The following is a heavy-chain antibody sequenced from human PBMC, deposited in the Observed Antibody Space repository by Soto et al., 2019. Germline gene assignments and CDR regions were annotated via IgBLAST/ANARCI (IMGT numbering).Heavy chain of an antibody. Sequence: VQLVESGGGLVQPGGSLRLSCAASGFTFSSYWMSWVRQAPGKGLEWVANIKQDGSEKYYVDSVKGRFTISRDNAKNSLYLQMNSLRAEDTAVYYCARDSSSSPYYYYYGMDVWGQGTTVTVSS. J-gene: IGHJ6*02. CDR1: GFTFSSYW. D-gene: IGHD6-6*01. CDR3: ARDSSSSPYYYYYGMDV. V-gene: IGHV3-7*01. CDR2: IKQDGSEK.